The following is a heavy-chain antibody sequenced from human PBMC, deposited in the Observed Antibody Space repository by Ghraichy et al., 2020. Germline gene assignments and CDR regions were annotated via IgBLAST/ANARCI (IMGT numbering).Heavy chain of an antibody. CDR3: ARTYVLRSKGAFDI. CDR2: IIHSGNT. J-gene: IGHJ3*02. CDR1: GGSLGGYY. V-gene: IGHV4-34*12. Sequence: SETLSLTCAVSGGSLGGYYWSWIRQSPGKGLEWIGDIIHSGNTNYNPSLKSRVIISLDTSKNELSLRLSSVTAADTNVYYCARTYVLRSKGAFDIWAKGHWSPSLQ. D-gene: IGHD3-3*01.